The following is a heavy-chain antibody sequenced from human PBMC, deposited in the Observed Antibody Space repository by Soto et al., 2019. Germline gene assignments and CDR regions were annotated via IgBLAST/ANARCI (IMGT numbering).Heavy chain of an antibody. CDR1: GFTFSSYA. Sequence: QVQLVESGGGVVQPGRSLRLSCAASGFTFSSYAMHWVRQAPGKGLEWVAVISYDGSNKYYADSVKGRFTISRDNPKNTLYLQMNRLKAEETAVYYCGLDVVGTATHYFEYCGQGTLVAVSS. CDR3: GLDVVGTATHYFEY. CDR2: ISYDGSNK. J-gene: IGHJ4*02. V-gene: IGHV3-30-3*01. D-gene: IGHD2-21*02.